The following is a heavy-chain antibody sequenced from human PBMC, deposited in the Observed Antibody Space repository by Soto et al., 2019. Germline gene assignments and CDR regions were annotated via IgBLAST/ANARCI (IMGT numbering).Heavy chain of an antibody. CDR1: GFTFGDYG. V-gene: IGHV3-20*04. J-gene: IGHJ4*02. CDR3: AIDGGYYYAPGSPLFFEH. D-gene: IGHD3-10*01. Sequence: PGGSLRLSCGASGFTFGDYGMSWVRQVPGKGLERVSDITWNGDRTGYADSVKGRFTISGDNAKNSLYLQMNSLRADDTALYYSAIDGGYYYAPGSPLFFEHWGQGILVTVSS. CDR2: ITWNGDRT.